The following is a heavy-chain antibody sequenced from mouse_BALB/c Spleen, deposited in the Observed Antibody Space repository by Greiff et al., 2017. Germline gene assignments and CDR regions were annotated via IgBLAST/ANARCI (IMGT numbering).Heavy chain of an antibody. CDR3: APMSTTAWFAY. D-gene: IGHD2-4*01. V-gene: IGHV14-3*02. J-gene: IGHJ3*01. Sequence: EVQLQQSGAELVKPGASVKLSCTASGFNIKDTYMHWVKQRPEQGLEWIGRIDPANGNTKYDPKFQGKATITADTSSNTAYLQLSSLTSEDTAVYYCAPMSTTAWFAYWGQGTLVTVAA. CDR1: GFNIKDTY. CDR2: IDPANGNT.